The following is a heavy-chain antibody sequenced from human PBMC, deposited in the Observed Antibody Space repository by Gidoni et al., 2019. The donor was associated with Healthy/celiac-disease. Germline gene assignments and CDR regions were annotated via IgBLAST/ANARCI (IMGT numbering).Heavy chain of an antibody. CDR2: ISYDGSNK. CDR3: ARRAERWLHLDY. Sequence: QVQLVESGGGVVQPGRSLRLSCAASGFTFSSYAMHWVRQAPGKGLEWVAVISYDGSNKYYADSVKGRFTISRDNSKNTLYLQMNSLRAEDTAVYYCARRAERWLHLDYWGQGTLVTVSS. V-gene: IGHV3-30-3*01. J-gene: IGHJ4*02. D-gene: IGHD5-12*01. CDR1: GFTFSSYA.